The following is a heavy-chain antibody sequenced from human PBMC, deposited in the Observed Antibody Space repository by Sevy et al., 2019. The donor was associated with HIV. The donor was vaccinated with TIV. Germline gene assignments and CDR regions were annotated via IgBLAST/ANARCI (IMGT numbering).Heavy chain of an antibody. CDR3: ARALSGKYSY. J-gene: IGHJ4*02. CDR1: GFTFSSYN. CDR2: IATSSSYM. V-gene: IGHV3-21*01. D-gene: IGHD1-26*01. Sequence: GESLRLSCAASGFTFSSYNMNWVRQAPGKGLEWVSSIATSSSYMYYADSVKGRFTISRDNAKNSLYLQMNSLRAEDTAVYYCARALSGKYSYWGQGTLVTVSS.